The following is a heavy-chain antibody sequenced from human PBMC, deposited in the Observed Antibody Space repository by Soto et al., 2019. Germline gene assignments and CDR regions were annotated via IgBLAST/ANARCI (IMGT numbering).Heavy chain of an antibody. J-gene: IGHJ6*02. CDR1: GFTFSSYA. CDR2: ISGSGGST. Sequence: GGSLRLACAASGFTFSSYAMSWVRQAPGKGLEWVSAISGSGGSTYYADSVKGRFTISRDNAKNSLYLQMNSLRSEDTAVYYCASLDGSGIYSIRPPYYYYGLDVCGQGTTFSAP. CDR3: ASLDGSGIYSIRPPYYYYGLDV. D-gene: IGHD3-10*01. V-gene: IGHV3-23*01.